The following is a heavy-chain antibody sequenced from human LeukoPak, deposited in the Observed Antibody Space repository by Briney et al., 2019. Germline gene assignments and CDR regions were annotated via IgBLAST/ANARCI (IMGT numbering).Heavy chain of an antibody. CDR1: GYTFTSYG. J-gene: IGHJ5*02. CDR2: ISAYNGNT. D-gene: IGHD3-22*01. CDR3: ASVNYYDSSGYYINWFDP. Sequence: ASVKVSCKASGYTFTSYGISWVRQAPGQGLEWMGWISAYNGNTNYAQKLQGRVIMTTDTSTSTAYMELRSLRSDDTAVYYCASVNYYDSSGYYINWFDPWGQGTLVTVSS. V-gene: IGHV1-18*01.